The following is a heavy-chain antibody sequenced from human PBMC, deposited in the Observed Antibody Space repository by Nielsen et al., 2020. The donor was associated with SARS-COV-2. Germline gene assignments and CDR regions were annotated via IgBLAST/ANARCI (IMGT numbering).Heavy chain of an antibody. V-gene: IGHV5-51*01. D-gene: IGHD2-15*01. CDR3: ARRGYCSGDSCHRAFDY. CDR2: IYPGDSDT. J-gene: IGHJ4*02. CDR1: YW. Sequence: YWSWIRQPPGKGLEWMGIIYPGDSDTRYSPSFQGRVTMSADKSISTAYLQWSSLRASDTAIYYCARRGYCSGDSCHRAFDYWGQGTLVTVSS.